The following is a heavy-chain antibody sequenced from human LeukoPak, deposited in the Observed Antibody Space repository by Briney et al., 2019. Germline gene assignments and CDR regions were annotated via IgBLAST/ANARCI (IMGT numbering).Heavy chain of an antibody. Sequence: SVKVSCKASGGTFSSYAISWVRQAPGQGLEWMGGIIPIFGTANYAQKFQGRVTITADESTSTAYMELSSLRSEDTAVYYCARDADSGYDSAYLRFDYWGQGTLVTVSS. D-gene: IGHD5-12*01. CDR1: GGTFSSYA. V-gene: IGHV1-69*13. CDR3: ARDADSGYDSAYLRFDY. J-gene: IGHJ4*02. CDR2: IIPIFGTA.